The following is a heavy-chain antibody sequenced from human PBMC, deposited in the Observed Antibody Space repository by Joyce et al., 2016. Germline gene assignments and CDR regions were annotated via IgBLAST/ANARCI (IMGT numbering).Heavy chain of an antibody. CDR3: ARGGTSSDHYFFYTLDV. D-gene: IGHD1-14*01. CDR1: GGDFSNYT. CDR2: IIPFLGAA. Sequence: QVLLVQSGAAVKRPGSSLRVSCKSSGGDFSNYTVNWVRQAPGQRLEWMGGIIPFLGAAKYAEDFQGRVTLTADQSTRTAYLELSALTSADMAVYYCARGGTSSDHYFFYTLDVWGPGTTVIVSS. V-gene: IGHV1-69*12. J-gene: IGHJ6*02.